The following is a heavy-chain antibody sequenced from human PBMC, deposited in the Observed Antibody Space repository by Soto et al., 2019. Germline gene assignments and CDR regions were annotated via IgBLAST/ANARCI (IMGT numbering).Heavy chain of an antibody. CDR2: IRDSGAGT. D-gene: IGHD1-26*01. CDR1: GFTFSSYA. CDR3: AKTILVGPTPEYFHH. J-gene: IGHJ1*01. V-gene: IGHV3-23*01. Sequence: GGSLRLSCAASGFTFSSYAMSWVRQAPGKGLEWVSAIRDSGAGTYFADSVKGRFTISRDNSKNTLYLQMNSLRAEDTAVYYCAKTILVGPTPEYFHHWGQGTLVTVSS.